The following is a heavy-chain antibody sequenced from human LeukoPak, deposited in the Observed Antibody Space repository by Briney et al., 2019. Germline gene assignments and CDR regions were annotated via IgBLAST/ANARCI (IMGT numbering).Heavy chain of an antibody. Sequence: SQTLSLTCTVSGGSISSGGYYWSWIRQHPGKGLEWIGYIYYSGSTYYNPSLKSRITISVDTSKNQFSLKLSSATAADTAVYYCASSLLGGYCSGGSCYNYWGQGTLVTVSS. CDR1: GGSISSGGYY. D-gene: IGHD2-15*01. J-gene: IGHJ4*02. V-gene: IGHV4-31*03. CDR3: ASSLLGGYCSGGSCYNY. CDR2: IYYSGST.